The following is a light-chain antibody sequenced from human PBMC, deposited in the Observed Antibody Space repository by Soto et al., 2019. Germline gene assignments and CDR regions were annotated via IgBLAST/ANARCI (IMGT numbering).Light chain of an antibody. J-gene: IGLJ1*01. CDR3: SSYTSSSTIYV. Sequence: QPVLTHPASVSGSPVQAITISCTGTSSDVGGYNYVSWYQQHPGKAPKLMIYDVSNRPSGVSNRFSGSKSGNTASLTISGLQAEDEDDYYCSSYTSSSTIYVFGTGTKVTVL. CDR2: DVS. V-gene: IGLV2-14*01. CDR1: SSDVGGYNY.